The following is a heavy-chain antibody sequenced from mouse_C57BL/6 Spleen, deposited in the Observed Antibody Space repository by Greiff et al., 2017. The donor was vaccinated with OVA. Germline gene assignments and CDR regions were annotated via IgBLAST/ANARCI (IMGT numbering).Heavy chain of an antibody. V-gene: IGHV1-52*01. CDR2: IDPSDSET. CDR3: ARQGYYGNYDFAY. J-gene: IGHJ3*01. Sequence: LQQSGPELVKPGASVKLSCKASGYTFTSYWMHWVKQRPIQGLEWIGNIDPSDSETHYNQKFKDKATLTVDKSSSTAYMQLSSLTSEDSAVYYCARQGYYGNYDFAYWGQGTLVTVSA. D-gene: IGHD2-1*01. CDR1: GYTFTSYW.